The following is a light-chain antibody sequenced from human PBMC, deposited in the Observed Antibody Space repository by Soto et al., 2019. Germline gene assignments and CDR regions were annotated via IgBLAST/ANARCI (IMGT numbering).Light chain of an antibody. CDR1: SSNIGGNS. CDR3: GSWDSSLSAYV. CDR2: DDN. Sequence: HSVLREPPSVTATPGQKVTISCSGSSSNIGGNSVSWYQQLPGTAPKLLIYDDNKRPSGIPDRFSGSKSGTSATLGITGFQTGDEADYYCGSWDSSLSAYVFGTGTKVTVL. J-gene: IGLJ1*01. V-gene: IGLV1-51*01.